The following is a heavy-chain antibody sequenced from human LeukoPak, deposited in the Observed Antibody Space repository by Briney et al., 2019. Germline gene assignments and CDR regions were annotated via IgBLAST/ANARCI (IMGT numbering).Heavy chain of an antibody. D-gene: IGHD3-10*01. CDR2: ISSSSSYI. V-gene: IGHV3-21*01. CDR3: ARDNQRYYYGSGSYSRRGFDP. Sequence: GGSLRLSCAASGFTFSSYSMNWVRQAPGKGLEWVSSISSSSSYIYYADSVKGRFTISRDNAKNSLYLQMNSLRAEDTAVYYCARDNQRYYYGSGSYSRRGFDPWGQGTLVTVSS. J-gene: IGHJ5*02. CDR1: GFTFSSYS.